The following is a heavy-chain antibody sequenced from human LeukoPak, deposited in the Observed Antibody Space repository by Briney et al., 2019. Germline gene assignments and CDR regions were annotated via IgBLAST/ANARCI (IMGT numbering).Heavy chain of an antibody. J-gene: IGHJ3*02. CDR1: GFTFSSYG. CDR3: AKGPVVTFDI. CDR2: INSDGSTI. D-gene: IGHD2-15*01. Sequence: GGSLRLSCAASGFTFSSYGIHWVRQAPGKGLVWVSRINSDGSTITYADSVKGRFTISRDNSKKTLYLQMNSLRAEDTAVYYCAKGPVVTFDIWGQGTMVTVSS. V-gene: IGHV3-74*01.